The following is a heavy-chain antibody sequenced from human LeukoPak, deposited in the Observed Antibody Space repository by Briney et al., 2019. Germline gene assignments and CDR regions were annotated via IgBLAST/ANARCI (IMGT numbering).Heavy chain of an antibody. Sequence: ASVEVSCKASGYTFTSYGISWVRQAPGQGLEWMGWISGYNGNTKYAQKFQGRVTMTTDTSTSTAYMELRSLRSDDTAVYYCARGRGVVVAAATQYWFDPWGQGTLVTVSS. V-gene: IGHV1-18*01. CDR3: ARGRGVVVAAATQYWFDP. CDR2: ISGYNGNT. D-gene: IGHD2-15*01. CDR1: GYTFTSYG. J-gene: IGHJ5*02.